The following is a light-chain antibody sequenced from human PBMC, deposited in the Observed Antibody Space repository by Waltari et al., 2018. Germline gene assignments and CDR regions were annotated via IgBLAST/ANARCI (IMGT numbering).Light chain of an antibody. CDR2: GAS. J-gene: IGKJ5*01. Sequence: EIVRTQSPAHLSVSPGERAILSCRASQSVTTNLAWYQQKPGQAPRLLIYGASTRATDFPARFSGSGSGTEFTLTISSLQSEDFAAYYCQQYGSSPITFGQGTRLEIK. CDR3: QQYGSSPIT. CDR1: QSVTTN. V-gene: IGKV3-15*01.